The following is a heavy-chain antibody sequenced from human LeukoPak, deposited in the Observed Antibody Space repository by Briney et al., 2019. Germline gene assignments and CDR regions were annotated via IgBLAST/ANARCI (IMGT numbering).Heavy chain of an antibody. CDR2: IKQDGSVQ. J-gene: IGHJ4*02. CDR1: GFTFSDYW. V-gene: IGHV3-7*01. D-gene: IGHD1-26*01. CDR3: ARKGSCDY. Sequence: GGSLRLSCAAFGFTFSDYWMSWVRQAPGKGLEWMVNIKQDGSVQYYVDSVKGRFTISRDNAKNSLYLQMNSLRAEDTAVYYCARKGSCDYWGQGTLVTVSS.